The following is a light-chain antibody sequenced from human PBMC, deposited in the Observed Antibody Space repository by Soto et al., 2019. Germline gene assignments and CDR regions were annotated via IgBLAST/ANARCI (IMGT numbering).Light chain of an antibody. V-gene: IGKV3-11*01. CDR3: QQRSNWPPGGT. J-gene: IGKJ3*01. CDR2: DAS. CDR1: QSVSSY. Sequence: EIVLTQSLAGLSLSPGERATLSCRASQSVSSYLAWYQQKPGQAPRLLIYDASNRATGIPARFSGSGSGTDFTLTISSLEPEDFAVYYCQQRSNWPPGGTFGPGTKVDI.